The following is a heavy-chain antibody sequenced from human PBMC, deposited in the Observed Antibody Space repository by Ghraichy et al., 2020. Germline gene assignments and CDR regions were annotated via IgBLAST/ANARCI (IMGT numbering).Heavy chain of an antibody. CDR2: ISGSGGST. CDR1: GFTFSSYA. CDR3: AKGQGTWVRGIIN. V-gene: IGHV3-23*01. Sequence: LSLTCAASGFTFSSYATSWVRQAPGKGLEWVSAISGSGGSTYYADSVEGRFTISRDNSKNTMYLQMNSLRADDTAVYYCAKGQGTWVRGIINWGQGTLVTVSS. D-gene: IGHD3-10*01. J-gene: IGHJ4*02.